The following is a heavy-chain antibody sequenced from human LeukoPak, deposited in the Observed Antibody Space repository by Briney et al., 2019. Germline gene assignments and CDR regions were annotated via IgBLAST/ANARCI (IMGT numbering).Heavy chain of an antibody. J-gene: IGHJ4*02. CDR1: GGSISSGGYY. CDR3: ARIHNSDSRDY. CDR2: IYYSGST. Sequence: KSSQTLSLTCTVSGGSISSGGYYWSWIRQHPGKGLEWIGYIYYSGSTYYNPSLKSRVTISVDTSKNQFSLKLSSVTAADTAVYYCARIHNSDSRDYWGQGTLVTVSS. V-gene: IGHV4-31*03. D-gene: IGHD4-11*01.